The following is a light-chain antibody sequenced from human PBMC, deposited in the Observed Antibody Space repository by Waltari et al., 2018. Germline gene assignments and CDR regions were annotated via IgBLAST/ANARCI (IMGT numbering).Light chain of an antibody. CDR2: AAS. Sequence: DIQMTQSPSSLSACVAGRVTITCRARQSINNLLNCYQQTPGKAPKLLIYAASNLHSGVPSRFSGSGAGTEFTLTISSLQPEDFATYCCQQSHSIPLTFGGGTKVEI. V-gene: IGKV1-39*01. CDR3: QQSHSIPLT. J-gene: IGKJ4*01. CDR1: QSINNL.